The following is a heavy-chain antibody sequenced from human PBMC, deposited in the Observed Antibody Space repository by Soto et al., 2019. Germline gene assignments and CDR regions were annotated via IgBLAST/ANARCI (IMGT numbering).Heavy chain of an antibody. V-gene: IGHV4-34*01. CDR3: ARGGEQLDAFDY. CDR2: INHSGST. D-gene: IGHD6-13*01. Sequence: SETLSLTCAVYGGSFSGYYWSWIRQPPGKGLEWIGEINHSGSTNYNPSLKSRVTISVDTSKNQFPLKLSSVTAADTAVYYCARGGEQLDAFDYWGQGTLVTVSS. J-gene: IGHJ4*02. CDR1: GGSFSGYY.